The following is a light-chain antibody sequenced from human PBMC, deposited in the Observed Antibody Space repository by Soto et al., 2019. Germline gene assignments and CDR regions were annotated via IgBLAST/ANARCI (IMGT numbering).Light chain of an antibody. J-gene: IGKJ2*01. CDR3: QQYGSSPGT. Sequence: EIVLTQSPGTLSLSPGERATLSCRASQSVTSNYVTWYQQKPGQAPRLLIFGASSMATGIPDRFSGSGSGTDFTLTISSLQPEDFAVYYCQQYGSSPGTFGQGTRLEIK. CDR1: QSVTSNY. V-gene: IGKV3-20*01. CDR2: GAS.